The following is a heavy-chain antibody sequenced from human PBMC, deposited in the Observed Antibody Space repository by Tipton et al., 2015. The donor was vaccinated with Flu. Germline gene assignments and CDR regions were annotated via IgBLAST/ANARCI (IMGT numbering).Heavy chain of an antibody. V-gene: IGHV3-7*01. CDR2: MNLDGSGK. Sequence: SLRLSCAASGFTFGSYWMDWVRQAPGKGLEWVAKMNLDGSGKYYAGSVKGRFTISRDNAKNSLYLQMNSLRVEDTAVYYCVRAVGGGGGFWGQGTLVTVSS. J-gene: IGHJ4*02. CDR3: VRAVGGGGGF. D-gene: IGHD3-16*01. CDR1: GFTFGSYW.